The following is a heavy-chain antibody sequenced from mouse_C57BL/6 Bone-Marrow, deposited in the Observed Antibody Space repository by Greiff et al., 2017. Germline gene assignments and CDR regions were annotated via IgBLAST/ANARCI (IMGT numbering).Heavy chain of an antibody. CDR2: ISSGSSTI. CDR1: GFTFSDYG. V-gene: IGHV5-17*01. CDR3: ATSWDVWDY. D-gene: IGHD4-1*01. J-gene: IGHJ2*01. Sequence: EVKLVESGGGLVKPGGSLKLSCAASGFTFSDYGMHWVRQAPEKGLEWVAYISSGSSTIYYADTVKGRFTISRDNAKNTLFLQMTSLRSEDTAMXYCATSWDVWDYWGQGTTLTVSS.